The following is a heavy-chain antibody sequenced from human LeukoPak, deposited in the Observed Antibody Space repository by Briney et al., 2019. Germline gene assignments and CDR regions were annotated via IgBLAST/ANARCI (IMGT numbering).Heavy chain of an antibody. CDR1: RGSISSYY. J-gene: IGHJ4*02. D-gene: IGHD2-2*01. Sequence: SETLSLTCTVSRGSISSYYWNWIRQSPRRGLEWIGYMFHSGSPNYNPSLKSRVAISIDTSKNQFSLKLSSVTAADTAVYYCARGSRYCSTTSCSSLDYWGQGTLVTVSS. V-gene: IGHV4-59*01. CDR2: MFHSGSP. CDR3: ARGSRYCSTTSCSSLDY.